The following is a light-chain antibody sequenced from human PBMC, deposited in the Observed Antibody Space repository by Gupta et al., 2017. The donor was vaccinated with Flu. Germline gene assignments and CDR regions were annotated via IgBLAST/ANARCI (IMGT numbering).Light chain of an antibody. CDR3: QQDKNWPPYS. CDR1: QSV. CDR2: S. V-gene: IGKV3-15*01. J-gene: IGKJ2*03. Sequence: EIVMTQSPATLSVSPGERATRSCRASQSVSSNSTTGIPARFSGSGSGTEFTLTISSLQSEDFAVYYCQQDKNWPPYSFGQGTKMEIK.